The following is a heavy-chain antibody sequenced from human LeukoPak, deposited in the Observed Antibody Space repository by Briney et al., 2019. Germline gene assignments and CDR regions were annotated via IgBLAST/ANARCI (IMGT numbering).Heavy chain of an antibody. V-gene: IGHV4-59*08. J-gene: IGHJ3*02. CDR3: ARHVEDYGDYFGAFDI. CDR2: IYYSGST. Sequence: SETLSLTCTVSGGSISSYYWSWIRQPPGKGLEWIGYIYYSGSTNYNPSLKSRVTISVDTSTNQFSLKLSSVTAADTAVYYCARHVEDYGDYFGAFDIWGQGTMVTVSS. D-gene: IGHD4-17*01. CDR1: GGSISSYY.